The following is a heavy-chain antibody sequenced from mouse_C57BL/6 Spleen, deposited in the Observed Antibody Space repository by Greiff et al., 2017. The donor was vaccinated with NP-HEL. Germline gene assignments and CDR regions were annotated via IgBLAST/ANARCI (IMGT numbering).Heavy chain of an antibody. J-gene: IGHJ4*01. CDR1: GFTFTDYY. V-gene: IGHV7-3*01. D-gene: IGHD3-1*01. Sequence: DVHLVESGGGLVQPGGSLSLSCAASGFTFTDYYMSWVRQPPGKALEWLGFIRNKANGYTTEYSASVKGRFTISRDNPQSILYLQMNALRAEDSATYYCARRGAQLRLRKDYAMDYWGQGTSVTVSS. CDR3: ARRGAQLRLRKDYAMDY. CDR2: IRNKANGYTT.